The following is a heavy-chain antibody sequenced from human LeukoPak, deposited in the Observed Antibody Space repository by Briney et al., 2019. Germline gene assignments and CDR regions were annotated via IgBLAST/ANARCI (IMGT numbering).Heavy chain of an antibody. CDR3: ASPLPHPYSSSWSYYYGMDV. V-gene: IGHV1-69*13. J-gene: IGHJ6*02. CDR1: GGTFSSYA. D-gene: IGHD6-13*01. CDR2: IIPIFGTA. Sequence: SVKVSCKASGGTFSSYAISWVRQAPGQGLEWMGGIIPIFGTANYAQKFQGRVTITADESTSTAYMELSSLRSEDTAVYYCASPLPHPYSSSWSYYYGMDVWGQGTTVTVSS.